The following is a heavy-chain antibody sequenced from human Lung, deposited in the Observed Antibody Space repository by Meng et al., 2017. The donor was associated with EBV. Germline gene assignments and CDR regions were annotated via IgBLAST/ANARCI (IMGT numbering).Heavy chain of an antibody. V-gene: IGHV4-31*03. Sequence: QEQQQESRPGLEKPSQTMSPTCTVSGGASSSGGFYWSWIRQHPGKVLEWIEYIYYSGSTYYNPSLRSRVAISIDTSKNQFSLKLTSVTAADTAVYFCARTNYGDYNWFDHWGQGTLVTVSS. CDR3: ARTNYGDYNWFDH. J-gene: IGHJ5*02. CDR1: GGASSSGGFY. CDR2: IYYSGST. D-gene: IGHD4-17*01.